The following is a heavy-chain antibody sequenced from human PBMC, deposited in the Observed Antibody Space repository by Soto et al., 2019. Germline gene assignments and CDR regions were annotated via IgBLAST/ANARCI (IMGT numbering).Heavy chain of an antibody. V-gene: IGHV4-30-4*01. CDR3: AGIQAKRLSGLDP. CDR1: GGSISSGDYY. Sequence: QVQLQESGPGLVKPSQTLSLTCTVSGGSISSGDYYWSWIRQPPGKGLEWIGYIYYSGSTYYNPSLKSRVTISVDTAKNQFSLKLSSVTAADTAVYFCAGIQAKRLSGLDPWGQGTLVTVSS. D-gene: IGHD5-18*01. CDR2: IYYSGST. J-gene: IGHJ5*02.